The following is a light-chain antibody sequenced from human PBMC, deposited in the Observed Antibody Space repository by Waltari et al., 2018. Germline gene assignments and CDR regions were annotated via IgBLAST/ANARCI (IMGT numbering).Light chain of an antibody. Sequence: SYELTQPPSVSVSPGQTARITCSGDALPKQYAYWYQQKPGQAPVLVIFKDSERPPGIHERFSGSSSGTTVTLTISGVQAEDEADYYCQSANSNGTFVVFGGGTKLSVL. V-gene: IGLV3-25*03. CDR1: ALPKQY. CDR3: QSANSNGTFVV. J-gene: IGLJ2*01. CDR2: KDS.